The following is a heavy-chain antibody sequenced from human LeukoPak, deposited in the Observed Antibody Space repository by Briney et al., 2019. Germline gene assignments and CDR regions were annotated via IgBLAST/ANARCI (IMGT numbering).Heavy chain of an antibody. J-gene: IGHJ4*02. CDR3: VSFYETY. CDR1: GNYW. V-gene: IGHV3-74*01. CDR2: INSDGSWT. D-gene: IGHD2/OR15-2a*01. Sequence: AGGSLRLSCAASGNYWMHWVRQAPGKGLVWVSHINSDGSWTSYADSVKGRFTISKDNAKNTVYSQMNSLRAEDTAVYYCVSFYETYWGRGTLVTVSS.